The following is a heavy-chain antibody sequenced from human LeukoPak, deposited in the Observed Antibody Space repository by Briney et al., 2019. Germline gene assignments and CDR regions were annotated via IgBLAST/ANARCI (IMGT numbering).Heavy chain of an antibody. CDR2: ISSSSSTT. J-gene: IGHJ4*02. CDR3: AKEGGYSSTWY. D-gene: IGHD6-13*01. V-gene: IGHV3-48*01. CDR1: GFTFSSYS. Sequence: GGSLRLSCAASGFTFSSYSMNWVRQAPGKGLEWVSYISSSSSTTYYADSVKGRFTISRDNHKNTLHPQMNSLRAEDTAIYYCAKEGGYSSTWYWGQGTLVTVSS.